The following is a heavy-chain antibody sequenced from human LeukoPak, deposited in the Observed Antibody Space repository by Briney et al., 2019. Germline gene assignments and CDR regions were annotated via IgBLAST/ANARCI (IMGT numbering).Heavy chain of an antibody. Sequence: SETLSLTCAVYGGSLSGYYWSWIRQPPGKGLEWIGEINHSGSTNYNPSLKSRVTISVDTSKNQFSLKLSSVTAADTAVYYCARRSGSYDYWGQGTLVTVSS. V-gene: IGHV4-34*01. CDR2: INHSGST. D-gene: IGHD1-26*01. CDR3: ARRSGSYDY. CDR1: GGSLSGYY. J-gene: IGHJ4*02.